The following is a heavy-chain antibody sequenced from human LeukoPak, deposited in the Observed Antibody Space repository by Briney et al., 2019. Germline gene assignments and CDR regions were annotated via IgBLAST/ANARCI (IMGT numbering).Heavy chain of an antibody. Sequence: SETLSLTCTVSGGSISSSSYYWGWIRQPPGKGLEWIGSIYYSGSTYYNPSLKSRVTISVDTSKNQFSLKLSSVTAADTAVYYCARDPNWFDPWGQGTLVTVSS. J-gene: IGHJ5*02. V-gene: IGHV4-39*07. CDR3: ARDPNWFDP. CDR1: GGSISSSSYY. CDR2: IYYSGST.